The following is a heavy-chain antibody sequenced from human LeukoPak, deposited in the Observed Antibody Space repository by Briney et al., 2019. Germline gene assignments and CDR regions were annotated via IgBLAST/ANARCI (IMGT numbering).Heavy chain of an antibody. J-gene: IGHJ3*01. D-gene: IGHD3-3*01. CDR3: ARGSTYDFWSGDALDV. CDR1: GFAFSSHA. CDR2: ISGSAEKT. Sequence: GGSLRLSCAASGFAFSSHATTWVRQAPGKGLEWVSSISGSAEKTYYADSVKGRFTISRDSSQKILNLQMDNLRVEDTAIYYCARGSTYDFWSGDALDVWGQGTMVTVAS. V-gene: IGHV3-23*01.